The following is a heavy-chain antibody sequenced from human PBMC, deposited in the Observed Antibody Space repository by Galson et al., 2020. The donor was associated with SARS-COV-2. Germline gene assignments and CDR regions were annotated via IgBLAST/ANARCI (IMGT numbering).Heavy chain of an antibody. D-gene: IGHD1-26*01. CDR2: IWYDGSNK. CDR3: ARDLVGTGEMDY. J-gene: IGHJ4*02. V-gene: IGHV3-33*01. Sequence: VRQAPGKGLEWVAVIWYDGSNKYYADSVKGRFTISRDNSKNTLYLQMNSLRVEDTAVYYCARDLVGTGEMDYWGQGTLVTVSS.